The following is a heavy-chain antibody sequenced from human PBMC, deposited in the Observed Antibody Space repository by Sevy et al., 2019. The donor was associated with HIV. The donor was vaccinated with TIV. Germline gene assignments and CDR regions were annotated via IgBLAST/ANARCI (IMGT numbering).Heavy chain of an antibody. CDR1: GFIVSSNY. D-gene: IGHD6-19*01. Sequence: GGSLRLSCVASGFIVSSNYMSWVRQAPGKGLEWVSVIYSAGPTYYADSVKGRFTISRDNSKNTLYLQRNSLRADDTAVYYCARVGVISSGWFYFDYWGQGALVTVSS. J-gene: IGHJ4*02. V-gene: IGHV3-53*01. CDR2: IYSAGPT. CDR3: ARVGVISSGWFYFDY.